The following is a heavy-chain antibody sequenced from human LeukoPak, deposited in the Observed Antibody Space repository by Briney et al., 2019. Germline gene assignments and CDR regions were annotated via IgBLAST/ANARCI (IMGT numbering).Heavy chain of an antibody. CDR1: GFTFSSYW. V-gene: IGHV3-7*01. J-gene: IGHJ4*02. CDR2: IKPDGSDK. CDR3: ARAPPSDY. Sequence: GGSLRLSCAASGFTFSSYWMSWVRQAPGKGLEWVANIKPDGSDKYYVDSVKGRFTISRDNAKNSLYLQMNGLRVEDTAVYYCARAPPSDYWGQGTPVTVSS.